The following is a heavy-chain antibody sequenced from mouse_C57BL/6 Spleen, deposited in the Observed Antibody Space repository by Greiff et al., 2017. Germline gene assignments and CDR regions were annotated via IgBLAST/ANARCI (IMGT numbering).Heavy chain of an antibody. J-gene: IGHJ2*01. CDR1: GYNFPDYY. CDR2: IDPEDGDT. CDR3: TTDCFYFGY. Sequence: EVQLKESGAELVRPGASVKLSCTATGYNFPDYYMHWVKQRPEQGLEWIGRIDPEDGDTDYAPKFQGKATITADNTSNTPYLQLSSLTSEDTAVYYCTTDCFYFGYRGQGTTLTVSS. V-gene: IGHV14-1*01.